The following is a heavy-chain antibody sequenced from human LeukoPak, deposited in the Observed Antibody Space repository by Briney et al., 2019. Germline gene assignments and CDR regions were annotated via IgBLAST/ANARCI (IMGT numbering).Heavy chain of an antibody. Sequence: GGSLRLSRAASGFTFSSYSMSWVRQAPGKGLEWVSSISSSSSYIYYADSVKGRFTISRDNAKNSLYLQMNSLRAEDTAVYYCARDVAVYTHWGQGTLVTVSS. CDR3: ARDVAVYTH. CDR2: ISSSSSYI. J-gene: IGHJ4*02. D-gene: IGHD6-19*01. CDR1: GFTFSSYS. V-gene: IGHV3-21*01.